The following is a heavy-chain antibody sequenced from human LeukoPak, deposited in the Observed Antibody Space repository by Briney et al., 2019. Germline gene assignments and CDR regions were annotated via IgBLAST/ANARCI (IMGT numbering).Heavy chain of an antibody. CDR3: ARDKFKGFDP. Sequence: GGSLRLSCAASGFTFSSYAMSWVRQAPGKGLEWVSDINGSGGSTYYADSVKGRFTISRDNSKNTLYLQMNSLRAEDTAVYYCARDKFKGFDPWGQGTLVTVSS. CDR2: INGSGGST. J-gene: IGHJ5*02. V-gene: IGHV3-23*01. CDR1: GFTFSSYA.